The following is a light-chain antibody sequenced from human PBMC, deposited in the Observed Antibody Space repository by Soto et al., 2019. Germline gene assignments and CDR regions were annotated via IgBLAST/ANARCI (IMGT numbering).Light chain of an antibody. CDR1: STDIGNYNH. Sequence: QSALTQHASVSGSPGQSIAISCTGTSTDIGNYNHVSWYQQHPGKAPKLMIYEVTQRPSDISNRFSGSKSGNTAFLTISGLQAEDEADYYCASYEGSTTFLIVFGGGTKLTVL. CDR2: EVT. V-gene: IGLV2-23*02. CDR3: ASYEGSTTFLIV. J-gene: IGLJ2*01.